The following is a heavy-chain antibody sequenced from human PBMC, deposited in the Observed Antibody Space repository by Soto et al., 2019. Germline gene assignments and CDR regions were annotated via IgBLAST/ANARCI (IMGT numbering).Heavy chain of an antibody. CDR1: GGTFSSYA. V-gene: IGHV1-69*13. J-gene: IGHJ4*02. D-gene: IGHD6-19*01. CDR2: IIPIFGTA. CDR3: ANSASTGSSGWYGRFDY. Sequence: SVKVSCKASGGTFSSYAISWVRQAPGQGLEWMGGIIPIFGTANYAQKFQGRVTITADESTSTAYMELSSLRSEDTAVYYCANSASTGSSGWYGRFDYWGQGTLVTVSS.